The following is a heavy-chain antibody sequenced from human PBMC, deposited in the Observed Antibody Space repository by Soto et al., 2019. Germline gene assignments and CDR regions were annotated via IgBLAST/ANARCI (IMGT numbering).Heavy chain of an antibody. Sequence: GESLKISCKGSGYSFTSYLISWVRQMPVKGLEWMGRIDPSDSYTNYSPSFQGHVTISADKSISTAYLQWSSLKASDTAMYYCARADIVLMVDAKCYYGMDVWGQGTTVTVSS. V-gene: IGHV5-10-1*01. CDR2: IDPSDSYT. CDR1: GYSFTSYL. D-gene: IGHD2-8*01. J-gene: IGHJ6*02. CDR3: ARADIVLMVDAKCYYGMDV.